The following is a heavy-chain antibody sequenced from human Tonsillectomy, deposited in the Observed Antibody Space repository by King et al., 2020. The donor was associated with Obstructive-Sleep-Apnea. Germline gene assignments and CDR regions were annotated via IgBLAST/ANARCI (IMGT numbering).Heavy chain of an antibody. Sequence: VQLVESGGGLVKPGGSLRLSCAASGFSFSNAWMNWVRQAPGKGLEWVGRIKSKTDGGTTDYAAPVKGRFTISRDDSKNTLYLQMNSLIADDTAVDYCTTAYCSGGSCYWAFDYWGQGTLVTVSS. CDR1: GFSFSNAW. J-gene: IGHJ4*02. V-gene: IGHV3-15*01. CDR3: TTAYCSGGSCYWAFDY. CDR2: IKSKTDGGTT. D-gene: IGHD2-15*01.